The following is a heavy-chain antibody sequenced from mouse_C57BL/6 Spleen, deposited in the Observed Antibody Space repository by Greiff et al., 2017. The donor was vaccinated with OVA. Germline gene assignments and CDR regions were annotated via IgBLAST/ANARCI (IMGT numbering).Heavy chain of an antibody. V-gene: IGHV5-4*01. D-gene: IGHD2-4*01. CDR3: ARDRDDYDGEFAY. CDR1: GFTFSSYA. CDR2: ISDGGSYT. Sequence: EVQVVESGGGLVKPGGSLKLSCAASGFTFSSYAMSWVRQTPEKRLEWVATISDGGSYTYYPDNVKGRFTISRDNAKNNLYLQMSHLKSEDTAMYYCARDRDDYDGEFAYWGQGTLVTVSA. J-gene: IGHJ3*01.